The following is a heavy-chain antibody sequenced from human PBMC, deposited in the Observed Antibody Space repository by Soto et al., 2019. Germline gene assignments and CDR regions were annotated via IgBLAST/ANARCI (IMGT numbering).Heavy chain of an antibody. V-gene: IGHV4-59*01. CDR2: IYYSGST. D-gene: IGHD3-10*01. CDR3: ARNGGLWFGTLQYYMDV. CDR1: GGSISSYY. J-gene: IGHJ6*03. Sequence: SETLSLTCTVSGGSISSYYWSWVRQPPGKGLEWIGYIYYSGSTNYNPSLKSRVTISVDTSKNQFSLKLSSVTAADTAVYYCARNGGLWFGTLQYYMDVWGKGTTVTVSS.